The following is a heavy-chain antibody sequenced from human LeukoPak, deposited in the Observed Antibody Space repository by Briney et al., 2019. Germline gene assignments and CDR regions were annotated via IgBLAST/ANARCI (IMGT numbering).Heavy chain of an antibody. CDR3: ARDGEIAAAGHYYYGMDV. Sequence: GGSLRLSCAASGFTFSSYWMSWVRQAPGKGLEWVANIKQDGSEKYYVDSVKGRFTISRDNAKNSLYLQMNSLRAEDTAVYYCARDGEIAAAGHYYYGMDVWGQGTTVTVSS. CDR2: IKQDGSEK. V-gene: IGHV3-7*01. D-gene: IGHD6-13*01. CDR1: GFTFSSYW. J-gene: IGHJ6*02.